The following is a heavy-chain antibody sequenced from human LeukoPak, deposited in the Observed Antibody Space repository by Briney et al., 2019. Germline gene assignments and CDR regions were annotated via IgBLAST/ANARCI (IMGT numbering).Heavy chain of an antibody. V-gene: IGHV3-21*01. CDR3: ARGGLSFDY. CDR1: GFTFSSYT. D-gene: IGHD2/OR15-2a*01. Sequence: GGSLRLSCAASGFTFSSYTMNWVRQAPGEGLEWVSSISTGSTYIYYADSVKGRFTISRDNAKNSLYLQMNSLRAEDTAVYYCARGGLSFDYWGQGTLVTVSS. CDR2: ISTGSTYI. J-gene: IGHJ4*02.